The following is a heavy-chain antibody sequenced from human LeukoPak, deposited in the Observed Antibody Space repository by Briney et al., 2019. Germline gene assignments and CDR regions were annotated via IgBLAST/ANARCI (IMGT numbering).Heavy chain of an antibody. CDR3: ARDGRYYYDSSGNN. CDR2: LNPNSGGT. CDR1: GYTFTGYY. V-gene: IGHV1-2*06. J-gene: IGHJ4*02. D-gene: IGHD3-22*01. Sequence: ASVKVSCKASGYTFTGYYMHWVRQAPGQGLEWMGRLNPNSGGTNYAQKFQGRVTMTRDTSISTAYMELSRLRSDDTAVYYCARDGRYYYDSSGNNWGQGTLVTVSS.